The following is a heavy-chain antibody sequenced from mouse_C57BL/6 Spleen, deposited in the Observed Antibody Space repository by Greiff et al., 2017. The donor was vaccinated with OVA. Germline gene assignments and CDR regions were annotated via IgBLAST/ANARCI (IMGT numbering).Heavy chain of an antibody. Sequence: VQLQQSGAELVRPGASVKLSCKASGYTFPDYYINWVKQRPGQGLEWISRIYPGSGNTYYNEKFKGKATLTAEKSSSTAYMQLSSLTSEDSAVYFCARGDGYYAMDDWGQGTSVTVSS. CDR2: IYPGSGNT. D-gene: IGHD3-3*01. CDR1: GYTFPDYY. CDR3: ARGDGYYAMDD. V-gene: IGHV1-76*01. J-gene: IGHJ4*01.